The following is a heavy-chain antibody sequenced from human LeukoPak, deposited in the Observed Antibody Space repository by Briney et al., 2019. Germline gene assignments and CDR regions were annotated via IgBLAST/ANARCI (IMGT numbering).Heavy chain of an antibody. CDR3: ARDQLWPLNYYGMDV. CDR2: ISSSSSYI. CDR1: GFTFSSYS. Sequence: PGGSLRLSCAASGFTFSSYSMNWVRQAPGKGLEWVSSISSSSSYIYYADSVKGRFTISRDNAKNSLYLQMNSLRAEDTAVYYCARDQLWPLNYYGMDVWGQGTTVTVSS. J-gene: IGHJ6*02. V-gene: IGHV3-21*01. D-gene: IGHD5-18*01.